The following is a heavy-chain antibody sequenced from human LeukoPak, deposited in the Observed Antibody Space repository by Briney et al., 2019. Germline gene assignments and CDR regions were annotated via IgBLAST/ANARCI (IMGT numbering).Heavy chain of an antibody. D-gene: IGHD6-25*01. CDR3: ARLHLPATRFDY. CDR2: VYHSGSI. CDR1: GDSLVSGHY. J-gene: IGHJ4*02. V-gene: IGHV4-38-2*02. Sequence: SETLSLTCTVSGDSLVSGHYWGWIRQPPGQGLEWVGSVYHSGSIYYNPSLKSRVIISVDTSKNQFSLKLTSVTAADTAVYYCARLHLPATRFDYWGKGTLVTVSS.